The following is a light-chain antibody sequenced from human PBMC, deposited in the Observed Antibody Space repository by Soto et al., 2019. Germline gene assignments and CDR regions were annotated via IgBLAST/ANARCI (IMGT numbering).Light chain of an antibody. Sequence: EIVLTQSPGTLSLSPGERATLSSRASQSVSSSYLAWYQQKPGQSPRLLIYGASSRATRIPDSFSGSRSATDFTLTISRLEPEDFAVYYCQQYGSSPLTFGGGTKVDI. CDR3: QQYGSSPLT. CDR2: GAS. V-gene: IGKV3-20*01. CDR1: QSVSSSY. J-gene: IGKJ4*01.